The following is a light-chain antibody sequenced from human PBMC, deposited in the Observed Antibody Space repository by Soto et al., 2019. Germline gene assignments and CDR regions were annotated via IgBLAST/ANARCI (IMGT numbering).Light chain of an antibody. CDR3: QQSYSTITWT. CDR1: QSTSTW. CDR2: AAS. V-gene: IGKV1-39*01. J-gene: IGKJ1*01. Sequence: DIQMTQSPSTLYASIGDRVSITCRASQSTSTWLAWYQQKPGKAPKLLIYAASSLQSGVPSRFSGSGSGTDFTLTISSLQPDDFAPYYCQQSYSTITWTFGQGTKVDI.